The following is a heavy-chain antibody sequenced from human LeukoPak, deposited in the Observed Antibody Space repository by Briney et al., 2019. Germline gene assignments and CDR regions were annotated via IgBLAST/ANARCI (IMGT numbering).Heavy chain of an antibody. CDR3: ARSLAAAEAATYYYYYYMDV. Sequence: TGGSLRLSCAASGFTFSSYEMNWVRQAPGKGLVWVSRINSDGSSTSYADSVKGRFTISRDNAKNTLYLQMNSLRAEDTAVYYCARSLAAAEAATYYYYYYMDVWGKGTTVTVSS. D-gene: IGHD6-13*01. CDR2: INSDGSST. V-gene: IGHV3-74*01. CDR1: GFTFSSYE. J-gene: IGHJ6*03.